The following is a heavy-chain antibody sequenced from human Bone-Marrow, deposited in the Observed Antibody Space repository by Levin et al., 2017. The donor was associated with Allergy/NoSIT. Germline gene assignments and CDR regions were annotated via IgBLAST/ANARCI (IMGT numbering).Heavy chain of an antibody. V-gene: IGHV4-39*07. CDR3: AGEPNSPYYYHYGLDV. Sequence: SETLSLTCTVSGGSISSDSYYWAWIRQPPGKGLEWIGSVYYDGSAYYNPSLKSRVTISIDTSKNQFSLRLNSLTAADTAVYYCAGEPNSPYYYHYGLDVWGQGTTVTVSS. J-gene: IGHJ6*02. CDR2: VYYDGSA. CDR1: GGSISSDSYY. D-gene: IGHD2/OR15-2a*01.